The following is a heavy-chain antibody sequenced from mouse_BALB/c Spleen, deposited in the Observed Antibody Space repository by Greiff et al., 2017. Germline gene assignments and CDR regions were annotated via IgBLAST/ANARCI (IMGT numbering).Heavy chain of an antibody. CDR3: TTLLQVEDY. CDR2: IYPSDSYT. Sequence: VQLQQPGAELVRPGASVKLSCKASGYTFTSYWINWVKQRPGQGLEWIGNIYPSDSYTNYNQKFKDKATLTVDKSSSTAYMQLSSPTSEDSAVYYCTTLLQVEDYWGQGTTLTVSS. CDR1: GYTFTSYW. V-gene: IGHV1-69*02. J-gene: IGHJ2*01. D-gene: IGHD2-14*01.